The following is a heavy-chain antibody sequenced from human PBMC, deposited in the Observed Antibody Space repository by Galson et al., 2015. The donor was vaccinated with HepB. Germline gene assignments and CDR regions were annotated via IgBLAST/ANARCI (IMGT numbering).Heavy chain of an antibody. CDR2: ISYDGSNK. J-gene: IGHJ6*02. Sequence: SLRLSCAASGFTFSSYGMHWVRQAPGKGLEWVAVISYDGSNKYYADSVKGRFTISRDNSKNTLYLQMNSLRAEDTAVYYCAKCHSIAAAGSAGSPSRCHGMDVWGQGTTVTVSS. CDR3: AKCHSIAAAGSAGSPSRCHGMDV. D-gene: IGHD6-13*01. V-gene: IGHV3-30*18. CDR1: GFTFSSYG.